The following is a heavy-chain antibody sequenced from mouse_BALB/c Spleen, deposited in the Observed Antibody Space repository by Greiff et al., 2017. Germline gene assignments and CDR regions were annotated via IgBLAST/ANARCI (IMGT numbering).Heavy chain of an antibody. J-gene: IGHJ4*01. CDR2: IWSGGST. CDR1: GFSLTSYG. CDR3: ARNFYGNYGDAMDY. V-gene: IGHV2-2*02. D-gene: IGHD2-1*01. Sequence: VKLMESGPGLVQPSQSLSITCTVSGFSLTSYGVHWVRQSPGKGLEWLGVIWSGGSTDYNAAFISRLSISKDNSKSQVFFKMNSLQANDTAIYYCARNFYGNYGDAMDYWGQGTSVTVSS.